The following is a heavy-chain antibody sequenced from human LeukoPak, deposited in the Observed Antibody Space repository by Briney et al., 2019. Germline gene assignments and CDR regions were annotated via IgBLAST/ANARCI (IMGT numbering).Heavy chain of an antibody. Sequence: TSETLSLTCGVSGHSISSGYYWGWIRQPPGKGLEWIGSIYHSGSTYYSPSLKSRVTISVDTFKNQFSLKLSSVSAADTAVYYCARHDYGGNSEVYWGQGTLVTVSS. J-gene: IGHJ4*02. V-gene: IGHV4-38-2*01. CDR2: IYHSGST. CDR1: GHSISSGYY. D-gene: IGHD4-23*01. CDR3: ARHDYGGNSEVY.